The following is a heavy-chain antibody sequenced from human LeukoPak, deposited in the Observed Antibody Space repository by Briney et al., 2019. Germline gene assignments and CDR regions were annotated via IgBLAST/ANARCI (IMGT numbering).Heavy chain of an antibody. CDR3: TRDSSYYYDSSGSDYFDY. J-gene: IGHJ4*02. Sequence: PGRSLRLSCTASGFTFGDYAMSWFRQAPGKGLGWVGFIRSKAYGGPTEYAASMKGRFTISRDYSKSIAYQQMNSLKTEDTAVYYCTRDSSYYYDSSGSDYFDYWGQGTLVTVSS. CDR1: GFTFGDYA. CDR2: IRSKAYGGPT. D-gene: IGHD3-22*01. V-gene: IGHV3-49*03.